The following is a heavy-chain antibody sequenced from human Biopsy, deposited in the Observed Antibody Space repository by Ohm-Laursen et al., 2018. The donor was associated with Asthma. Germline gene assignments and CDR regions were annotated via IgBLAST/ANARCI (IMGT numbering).Heavy chain of an antibody. D-gene: IGHD3-9*01. Sequence: TLSLTCTVSGGSISSGGYYRSWIRQHPGKGLEWIGYIYYSGSTYYNPSLKSRVTISVDTSKNQFSLKLSSVTAADTAVYYCARVPHYDILTGFTLRYYYGMDVWGQGTTVTVSS. J-gene: IGHJ6*02. CDR1: GGSISSGGYY. CDR3: ARVPHYDILTGFTLRYYYGMDV. V-gene: IGHV4-31*03. CDR2: IYYSGST.